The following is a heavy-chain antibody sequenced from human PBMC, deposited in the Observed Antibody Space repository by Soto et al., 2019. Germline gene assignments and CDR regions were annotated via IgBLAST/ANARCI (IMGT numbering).Heavy chain of an antibody. CDR2: IRSKAYGGTT. J-gene: IGHJ4*02. V-gene: IGHV3-49*03. CDR1: GFTFGDYA. Sequence: GGSLRLSCTASGFTFGDYAMSWFRQAPGKGLEWVGFIRSKAYGGTTEYAASVKGRFTISRDDSKSIAYLQMNSLKTEDTAVYYCTRDSYVDFWSGYHFDYWGQGTLVTVSS. CDR3: TRDSYVDFWSGYHFDY. D-gene: IGHD3-3*01.